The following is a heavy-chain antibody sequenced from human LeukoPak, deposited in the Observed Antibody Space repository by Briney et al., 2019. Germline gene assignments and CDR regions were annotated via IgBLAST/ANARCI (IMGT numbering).Heavy chain of an antibody. Sequence: GGSLRLSCAASGFTYNNFAMSWVRLSPGKGLEYVSGISSNGGTTSYADSVQGRFTISRDNSKNTLYLQMGSLRGEDMAVYYCAKVGSGWPGYYFDYWGQGTLVTVSS. V-gene: IGHV3-64*02. J-gene: IGHJ4*02. D-gene: IGHD6-19*01. CDR1: GFTYNNFA. CDR2: ISSNGGTT. CDR3: AKVGSGWPGYYFDY.